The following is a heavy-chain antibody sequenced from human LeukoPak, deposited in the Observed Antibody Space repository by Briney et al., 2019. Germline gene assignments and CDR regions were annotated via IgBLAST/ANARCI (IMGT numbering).Heavy chain of an antibody. D-gene: IGHD3-3*01. CDR1: GGSISSSSYY. V-gene: IGHV4-39*07. CDR2: IYYSGST. CDR3: VCMVASGYSYYFDY. J-gene: IGHJ4*02. Sequence: PSETLSLTCTVSGGSISSSSYYWGWIRQPPGKGLEWIGSIYYSGSTYYNPSLKSRVTISVDTSKNQFSLKLSSVTAADTAVYYCVCMVASGYSYYFDYWGQGTLVTVSS.